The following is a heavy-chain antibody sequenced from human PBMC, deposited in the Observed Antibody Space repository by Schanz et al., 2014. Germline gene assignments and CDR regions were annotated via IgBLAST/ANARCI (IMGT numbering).Heavy chain of an antibody. J-gene: IGHJ4*02. CDR2: ISGSGGST. CDR1: GFTFSSYA. Sequence: EVQVVESGGGLVQPGGSLRLSCAASGFTFSSYAMSWVRQAPGKGLEWVSAISGSGGSTYYADSVRGRFTISRDNAENTLFLQMNSLRAEDTAVYYCARKVVATIGGYYDNWGQGTLVIVSS. D-gene: IGHD5-12*01. V-gene: IGHV3-23*04. CDR3: ARKVVATIGGYYDN.